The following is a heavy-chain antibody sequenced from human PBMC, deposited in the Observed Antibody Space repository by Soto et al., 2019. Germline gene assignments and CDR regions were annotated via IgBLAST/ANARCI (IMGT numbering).Heavy chain of an antibody. CDR1: GGSFSGYY. J-gene: IGHJ4*02. CDR3: ARVLYPVDIVATNGGPFDY. Sequence: SETLSLTCAVYGGSFSGYYWSWIRQPPGKGLEWIGEINHSGSTNYNPSLKSRVTISVDTAKNQFSLKLSSVTAADTAVYYCARVLYPVDIVATNGGPFDYWGQGTLVTVSS. V-gene: IGHV4-34*01. CDR2: INHSGST. D-gene: IGHD5-12*01.